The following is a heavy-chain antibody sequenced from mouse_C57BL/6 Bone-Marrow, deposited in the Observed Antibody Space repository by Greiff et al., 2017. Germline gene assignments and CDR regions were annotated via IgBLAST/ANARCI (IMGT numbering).Heavy chain of an antibody. J-gene: IGHJ2*01. Sequence: QVQLQQPGAELVKPGASVKLSCKASGYTFTSYWMQWVKQRPGQGLEWIGEIDPSDGYTNYNQKFKGKATLTVDTSSSTAYMQLSSLTSEDSAVYVYARETTTVVANFDYWGQGTTPTVSA. V-gene: IGHV1-50*01. CDR3: ARETTTVVANFDY. CDR1: GYTFTSYW. CDR2: IDPSDGYT. D-gene: IGHD1-1*01.